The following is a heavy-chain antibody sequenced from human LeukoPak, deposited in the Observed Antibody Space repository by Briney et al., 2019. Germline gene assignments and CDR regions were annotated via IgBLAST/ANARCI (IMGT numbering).Heavy chain of an antibody. J-gene: IGHJ4*02. CDR1: GFTFSGYW. Sequence: PGGSLRLSCAASGFTFSGYWMSWVRQAPGKGLEWVANIKQDGSEKYYVDSVKGRFTISRDNAKNSLYLQMNSLRAEDTAVYYCAREPPRYCSGGSCYLPPAGNENYWGQGTLVTVSS. D-gene: IGHD2-15*01. V-gene: IGHV3-7*01. CDR3: AREPPRYCSGGSCYLPPAGNENY. CDR2: IKQDGSEK.